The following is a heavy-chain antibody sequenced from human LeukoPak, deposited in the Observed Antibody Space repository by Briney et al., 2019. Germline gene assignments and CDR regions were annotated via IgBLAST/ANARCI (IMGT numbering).Heavy chain of an antibody. D-gene: IGHD5-12*01. CDR1: GVSLAPYF. CDR2: VESRAVS. CDR3: ARGYAAAGLFDH. V-gene: IGHV4-59*01. J-gene: IGHJ4*01. Sequence: ASETLSLTCTVSGVSLAPYFWSWIRHSPGKGLEWLGYVESRAVSNFSPSLKSRVTMSLDTSKNHFYLSLKSVTPADSGVYYCARGYAAAGLFDHWGHGTLVTVSS.